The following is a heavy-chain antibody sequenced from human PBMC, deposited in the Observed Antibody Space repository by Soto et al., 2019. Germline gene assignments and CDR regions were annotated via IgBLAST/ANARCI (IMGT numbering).Heavy chain of an antibody. CDR1: GYRFTSYD. V-gene: IGHV1-8*01. CDR3: AREPIGIAARPNDDY. D-gene: IGHD6-6*01. CDR2: MNPNSGNT. J-gene: IGHJ4*02. Sequence: GASVKVSCKASGYRFTSYDINWVRQATGQGLEWMGWMNPNSGNTGYAQKFQGRVTMTRNTSISTAYMELSSLRSEDTAVYYCAREPIGIAARPNDDYWGQGTLVTVSS.